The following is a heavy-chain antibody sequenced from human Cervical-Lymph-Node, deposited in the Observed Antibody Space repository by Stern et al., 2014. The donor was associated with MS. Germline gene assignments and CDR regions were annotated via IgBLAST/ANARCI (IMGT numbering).Heavy chain of an antibody. CDR3: ARSVLTRADPGHFDY. D-gene: IGHD3-16*01. J-gene: IGHJ4*02. Sequence: QVQLGQSGAEVKEPGASVKVSCTASGYTFTDYYMHWVRQVPGQGLEWMGRINPNSGGPNYPQNFQGRVTMTRDTSVSTAYMELSSLTSDDTAVYYCARSVLTRADPGHFDYWGQGTLVTVSS. V-gene: IGHV1-2*06. CDR1: GYTFTDYY. CDR2: INPNSGGP.